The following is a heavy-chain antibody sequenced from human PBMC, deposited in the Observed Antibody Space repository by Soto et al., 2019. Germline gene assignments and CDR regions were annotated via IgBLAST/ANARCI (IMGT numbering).Heavy chain of an antibody. CDR1: GGSFSGYF. V-gene: IGHV4-34*01. CDR3: ARARVAYFFDY. CDR2: INDSGSA. Sequence: PSETLSLTCAVSGGSFSGYFWSWIRQSPGKGLAWIGEINDSGSAKYTPSLKSRVTISLDTSKNQFSLTLRSVTAADTAVYYCARARVAYFFDYWGHGTLVTSPQ. D-gene: IGHD3-3*01. J-gene: IGHJ4*01.